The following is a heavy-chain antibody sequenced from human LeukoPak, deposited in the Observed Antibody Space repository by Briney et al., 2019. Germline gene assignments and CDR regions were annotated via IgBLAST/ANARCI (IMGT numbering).Heavy chain of an antibody. V-gene: IGHV1-46*01. CDR1: GYTFSSYY. Sequence: ASVKVSCKASGYTFSSYYIHWVRQAPGQGLEWMGIINPSGGSTSYAQKFQGRVTMTRDTSTSTVYMELSSLRSEDTAVYYCARDLSVGESRERYYYDSSGYPDWFDPWGQGTLVTVSS. CDR3: ARDLSVGESRERYYYDSSGYPDWFDP. J-gene: IGHJ5*02. D-gene: IGHD3-22*01. CDR2: INPSGGST.